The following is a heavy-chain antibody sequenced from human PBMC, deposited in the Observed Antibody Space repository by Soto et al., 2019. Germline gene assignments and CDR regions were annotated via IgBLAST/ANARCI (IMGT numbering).Heavy chain of an antibody. V-gene: IGHV3-23*01. CDR3: AKDLQAETGSFDV. J-gene: IGHJ3*01. Sequence: DSVKGRFTISRDNNKKILYLQVNSLRDDDTAVYYCAKDLQAETGSFDVWGQGTKVSVYS.